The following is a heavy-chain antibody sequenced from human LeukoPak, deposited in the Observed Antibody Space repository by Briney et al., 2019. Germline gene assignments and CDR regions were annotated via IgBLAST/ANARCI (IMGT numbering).Heavy chain of an antibody. CDR3: ARYYDFWSGYRGGIDY. CDR1: GYTFTSYG. V-gene: IGHV1-18*01. CDR2: ISAYNGNT. J-gene: IGHJ4*02. D-gene: IGHD3-3*01. Sequence: GASVKVSCKASGYTFTSYGISWVRQAPGQGLEWMGWISAYNGNTNYAQKLQGRVTMTTDTSTSTAYMELRSLRSDDTAVYYCARYYDFWSGYRGGIDYWGQGTLVTVSS.